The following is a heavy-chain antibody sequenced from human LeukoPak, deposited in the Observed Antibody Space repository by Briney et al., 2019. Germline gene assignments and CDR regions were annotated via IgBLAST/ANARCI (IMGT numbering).Heavy chain of an antibody. CDR2: INSDGSST. V-gene: IGHV3-74*01. Sequence: GGSLRLSCEPSGFTFSSYWMHWVPHVPGEGLVRVSRINSDGSSTSYADSVKGRFTISRDNAKNTLYLQMNSLRAEDTAAYYCATGQGHGMDVWGQGTTVTVSS. D-gene: IGHD1-14*01. CDR1: GFTFSSYW. J-gene: IGHJ6*02. CDR3: ATGQGHGMDV.